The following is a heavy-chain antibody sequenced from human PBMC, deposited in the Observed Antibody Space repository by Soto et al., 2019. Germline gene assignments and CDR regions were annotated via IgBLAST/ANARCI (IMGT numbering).Heavy chain of an antibody. CDR1: GFTCSSYD. CDR2: ILVDGRT. Sequence: GGSLRLSCAASGFTCSSYDMSWVRQAPGKGLEWVSTILVDGRTFYVDSVKGRFTISRDNSKNTVYLQMNSLTAGDTAPYYCAKATATGGGAFDICGQGTMVTVSS. CDR3: AKATATGGGAFDI. V-gene: IGHV3-23*01. J-gene: IGHJ3*02. D-gene: IGHD2-8*02.